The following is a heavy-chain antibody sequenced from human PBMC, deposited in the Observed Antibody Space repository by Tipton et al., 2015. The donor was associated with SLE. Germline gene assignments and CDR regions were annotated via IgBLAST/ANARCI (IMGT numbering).Heavy chain of an antibody. CDR1: GGSFSGYY. Sequence: TLSLTCAVYGGSFSGYYWSWIRQPPGKGLEWIGEINHSGSTNYNPSLKSRVTISVDTSKKQFSLKLSSVTAADTAVYYCARENYDILTGPVDAFDIWGQGTMVTVSS. V-gene: IGHV4-34*01. CDR3: ARENYDILTGPVDAFDI. CDR2: INHSGST. D-gene: IGHD3-9*01. J-gene: IGHJ3*02.